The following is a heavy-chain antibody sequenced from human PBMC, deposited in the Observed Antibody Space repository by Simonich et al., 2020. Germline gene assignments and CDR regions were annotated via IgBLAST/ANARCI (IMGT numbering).Heavy chain of an antibody. CDR3: ARESTTYYYGSGSYYNY. D-gene: IGHD3-10*01. J-gene: IGHJ4*02. Sequence: EVQLVESGGGLVQPGGSLRLSCAASGFTFSSYGMSWVRQARGKGLGWVANIKQDGSEKYYVDSVKGRFTIARDNAKNSLYLQMNSLRAEDTAVYYCARESTTYYYGSGSYYNYWGQGTLVTVSS. V-gene: IGHV3-7*01. CDR1: GFTFSSYG. CDR2: IKQDGSEK.